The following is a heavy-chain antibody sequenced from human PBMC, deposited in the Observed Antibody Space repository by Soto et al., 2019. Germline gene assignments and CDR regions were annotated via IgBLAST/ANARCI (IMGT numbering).Heavy chain of an antibody. V-gene: IGHV4-39*01. J-gene: IGHJ6*02. CDR1: GGSTSSSSHY. CDR3: ARHEALSANNYYGMDV. CDR2: IYYSGST. Sequence: SETLSLTCIVSGGSTSSSSHYWGCIRQPPGKGLEWIASIYYSGSTSYNPSLKSRVTISVDTSKNQFSLKLTSVTAADTAVYYCARHEALSANNYYGMDVWGQGTTVTVSS. D-gene: IGHD2-8*01.